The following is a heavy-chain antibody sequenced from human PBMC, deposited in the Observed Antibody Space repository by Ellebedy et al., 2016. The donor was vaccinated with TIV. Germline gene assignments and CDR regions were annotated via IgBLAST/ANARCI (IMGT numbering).Heavy chain of an antibody. CDR3: ARGGYDFWNPRY. CDR1: GFTFRDSY. J-gene: IGHJ4*02. CDR2: ISVSNIYT. V-gene: IGHV3-11*06. Sequence: GESLKISCAASGFTFRDSYMSWVRQPPGKGLEWVSFISVSNIYTNYAESVKGRFTISRDNAKNSLYLQMNSLRAEDTAVYYCARGGYDFWNPRYWGQGTLVTVSS. D-gene: IGHD3-3*01.